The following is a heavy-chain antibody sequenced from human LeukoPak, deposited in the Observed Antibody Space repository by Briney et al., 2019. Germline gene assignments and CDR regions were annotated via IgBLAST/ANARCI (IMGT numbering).Heavy chain of an antibody. CDR3: ARHEIRRDGYNTHFDY. CDR2: IYYSGST. Sequence: SETLSLTCTVSGGSPSSSSYYWGWIRQPPGKGLEWIGSIYYSGSTYYNPSLKSRVTISVDTSKNQFSLKLSSVTAADTAVYYCARHEIRRDGYNTHFDYWGQGTLVTVSS. V-gene: IGHV4-39*01. CDR1: GGSPSSSSYY. J-gene: IGHJ4*02. D-gene: IGHD5-24*01.